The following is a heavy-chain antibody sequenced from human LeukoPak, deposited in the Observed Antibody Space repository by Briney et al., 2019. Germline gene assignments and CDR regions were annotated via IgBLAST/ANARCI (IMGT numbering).Heavy chain of an antibody. V-gene: IGHV3-72*01. CDR3: ARAYSSGWYSPGY. CDR2: PRNKANSYTT. Sequence: GGSLRLSCAASGFTFSDHYMDWLPQAQGKGLEWVGRPRNKANSYTTDYAASVKGRFTISRDDSKNSLYLQMSSLKIEDTAVYYCARAYSSGWYSPGYWGQGTLVTVSS. J-gene: IGHJ4*02. D-gene: IGHD6-19*01. CDR1: GFTFSDHY.